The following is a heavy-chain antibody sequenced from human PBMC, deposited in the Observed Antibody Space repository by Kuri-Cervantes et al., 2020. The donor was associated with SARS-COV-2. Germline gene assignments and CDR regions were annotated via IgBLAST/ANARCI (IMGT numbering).Heavy chain of an antibody. J-gene: IGHJ4*02. CDR3: ARAPGTYSSSWYELDY. Sequence: GESLKISCAASGFTFSSYGMHWVRQAPGKGLEWVAFIRYDGSNKYYADSVKGRFTISRDNSKNTLYLQMNSLRAEDTAVYYCARAPGTYSSSWYELDYWGQGTLVTVSS. CDR1: GFTFSSYG. D-gene: IGHD6-13*01. CDR2: IRYDGSNK. V-gene: IGHV3-30*02.